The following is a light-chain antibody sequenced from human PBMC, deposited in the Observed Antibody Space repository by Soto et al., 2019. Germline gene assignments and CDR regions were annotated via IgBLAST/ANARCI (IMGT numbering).Light chain of an antibody. CDR2: ATS. CDR1: QTVSSN. V-gene: IGKV3D-15*01. J-gene: IGKJ4*01. CDR3: HQFSNWPSGNT. Sequence: VVMTQSPVTLSLSPGEPATLPGRASQTVSSNLAWYQQKPGQAPRLLIYATSPRATVIPAMFSGSGSGTEFTLTISSLQSEHFAVYHCHQFSNWPSGNTFGGGTKVEIK.